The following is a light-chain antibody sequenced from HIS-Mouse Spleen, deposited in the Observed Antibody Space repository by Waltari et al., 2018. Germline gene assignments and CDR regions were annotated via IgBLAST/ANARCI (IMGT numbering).Light chain of an antibody. CDR3: YSTDSSGNHRV. J-gene: IGLJ2*01. CDR2: EDS. CDR1: AFPRQY. Sequence: SYELTQPPSVSVSPGPTARITCSGDAFPRQYAYWYQQKSGQAPVLVIYEDSKRPSGIPERFSGSSSGTMATLTISGAQVEDEADYYCYSTDSSGNHRVFGGGTKLTVL. V-gene: IGLV3-10*01.